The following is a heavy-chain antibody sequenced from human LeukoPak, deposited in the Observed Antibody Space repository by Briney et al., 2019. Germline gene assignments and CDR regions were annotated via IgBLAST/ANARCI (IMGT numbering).Heavy chain of an antibody. CDR2: IYYSGST. V-gene: IGHV4-59*08. Sequence: SETLSLTCTVSGGSISSYYWSWIRQPPGKGLEWIGYIYYSGSTNYNPSLKSRVTISVDTSKNQFSLKLSSVTAADTAVYYCARHSGAPFFDYWGQGTLVTVSS. CDR3: ARHSGAPFFDY. J-gene: IGHJ4*02. CDR1: GGSISSYY. D-gene: IGHD1-26*01.